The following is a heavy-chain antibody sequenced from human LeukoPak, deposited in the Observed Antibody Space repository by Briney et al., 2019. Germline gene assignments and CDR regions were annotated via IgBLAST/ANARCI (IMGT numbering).Heavy chain of an antibody. CDR2: ISGSGGTT. CDR3: AKGLINDWSALEN. D-gene: IGHD3-9*01. V-gene: IGHV3-23*01. CDR1: GFTFNNYA. J-gene: IGHJ4*02. Sequence: GGSLRLSCAASGFTFNNYAMTWVRQAPGQGLEWVSAISGSGGTTYYADSVRGRFTTSRDNSKNTLYLQMNSLRAEDTAVYYCAKGLINDWSALENWGQGTLVTVSS.